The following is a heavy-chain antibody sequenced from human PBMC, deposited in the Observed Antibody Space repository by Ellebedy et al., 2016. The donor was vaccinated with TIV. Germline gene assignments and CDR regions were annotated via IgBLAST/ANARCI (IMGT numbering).Heavy chain of an antibody. CDR3: ARALTTVTNYYYYYGMDV. V-gene: IGHV4-4*02. J-gene: IGHJ6*02. D-gene: IGHD4-17*01. Sequence: GSLRLSXAVSGGSISSSNWWSWVRQPPGKGLEWIGEIYHSGSTNYNPSLKSRVTISVDKSKNQFSLKLSSVTAADTAVYYCARALTTVTNYYYYYGMDVWGQGATVTVSS. CDR1: GGSISSSNW. CDR2: IYHSGST.